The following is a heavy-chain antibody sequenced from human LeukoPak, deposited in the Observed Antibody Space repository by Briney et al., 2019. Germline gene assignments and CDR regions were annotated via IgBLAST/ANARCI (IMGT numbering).Heavy chain of an antibody. J-gene: IGHJ6*04. CDR2: TSYDGSNI. CDR1: GFTFEIYA. V-gene: IGHV3-30*04. CDR3: AKETWDV. Sequence: GGSLRLSCAGSGFTFEIYAIHWVRQAPGKGLEWVGMTSYDGSNIYYADSVKGRFTISRDNSRNTVYVQLNSLRPDDTAVYYCAKETWDVWGKGTTVIVSS.